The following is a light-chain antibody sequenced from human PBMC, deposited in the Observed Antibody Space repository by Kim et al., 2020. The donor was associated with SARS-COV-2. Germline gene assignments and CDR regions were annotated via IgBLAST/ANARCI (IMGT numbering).Light chain of an antibody. CDR2: GAH. CDR3: LQDYSYPFT. CDR1: PGISND. V-gene: IGKV1-6*02. J-gene: IGKJ2*01. Sequence: SGSVGDRITITCRATPGISNDLGWDQQKPGTAPKLLIYGAHSLQSGVPSRFSGSGSGPDFTLTISSLQPEDFATYSCLQDYSYPFTLGQGTKLEI.